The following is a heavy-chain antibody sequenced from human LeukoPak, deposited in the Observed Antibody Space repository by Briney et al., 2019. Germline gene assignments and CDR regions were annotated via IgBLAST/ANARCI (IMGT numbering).Heavy chain of an antibody. J-gene: IGHJ4*02. D-gene: IGHD3/OR15-3a*01. CDR3: ARAFGLTDY. V-gene: IGHV3-30*03. CDR1: GFTFSNYG. CDR2: ILHDGSNK. Sequence: GGALRLSCAASGFTFSNYGMHWVRQAPGKGLEWVAVILHDGSNKNYADSVKGRFTISRDNSKSTLYLQMNSLRAEDTAVYYCARAFGLTDYWGQGTLVTVSS.